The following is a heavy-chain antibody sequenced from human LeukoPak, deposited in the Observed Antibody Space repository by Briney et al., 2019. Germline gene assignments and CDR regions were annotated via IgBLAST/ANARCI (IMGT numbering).Heavy chain of an antibody. CDR1: GGFISSGTYY. V-gene: IGHV4-61*02. CDR2: IFTSGSP. Sequence: SETLSLSCDVPGGFISSGTYYWTWIRQPVGKGLEWLGRIFTSGSPTYNSSLESRLTISFDKSKNQFFLRLNSVTAADTAVYYCARRWNYKDSFDIWGQGKMVTVSS. J-gene: IGHJ3*02. CDR3: ARRWNYKDSFDI. D-gene: IGHD3-22*01.